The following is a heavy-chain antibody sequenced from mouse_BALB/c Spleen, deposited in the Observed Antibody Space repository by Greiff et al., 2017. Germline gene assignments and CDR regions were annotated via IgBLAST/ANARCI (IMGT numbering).Heavy chain of an antibody. CDR2: ISYDGSN. Sequence: EVQLQQSGPGLVKPSQSLSLTCSVTGYSITSGYYWNWIRQFPGNKLEWMGYISYDGSNNYNPSLKNRISITRDTSKNQFFLKLNSVTTEDTATYYCARDGGYGYEGDYFDYWGQGTTLTVSS. J-gene: IGHJ2*01. CDR3: ARDGGYGYEGDYFDY. V-gene: IGHV3-6*02. D-gene: IGHD2-2*01. CDR1: GYSITSGYY.